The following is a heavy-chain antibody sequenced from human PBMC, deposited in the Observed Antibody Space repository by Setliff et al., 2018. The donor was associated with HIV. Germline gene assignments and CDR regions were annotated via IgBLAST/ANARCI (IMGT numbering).Heavy chain of an antibody. Sequence: GESLKISCKGSGYDFTYNWIAWVRKMPGKGLEWMGTIYPTDSDTKYNPSFQGRVSISADRSISTAYLQWSSLRASDTAIYYCAKAGGDSWGQGTLVTVSS. CDR2: IYPTDSDT. J-gene: IGHJ5*01. CDR3: AKAGGDS. CDR1: GYDFTYNW. D-gene: IGHD3-10*01. V-gene: IGHV5-51*01.